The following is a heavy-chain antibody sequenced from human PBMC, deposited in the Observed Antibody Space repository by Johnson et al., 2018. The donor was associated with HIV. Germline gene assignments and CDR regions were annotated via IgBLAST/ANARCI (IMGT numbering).Heavy chain of an antibody. Sequence: QVQLVESGGGVVRPGGSLRLSCAVSGFTFEDYGMSWVRQAPGKGLEWVAVISYDGSNKYYADSVKGRFTISRDNAKNSLYLQMNSLRAEDTAVYYCAKDWDRWLQPPGDAFDIRGRGTMVTVSS. CDR3: AKDWDRWLQPPGDAFDI. CDR2: ISYDGSNK. D-gene: IGHD5-24*01. J-gene: IGHJ3*02. V-gene: IGHV3-30*18. CDR1: GFTFEDYG.